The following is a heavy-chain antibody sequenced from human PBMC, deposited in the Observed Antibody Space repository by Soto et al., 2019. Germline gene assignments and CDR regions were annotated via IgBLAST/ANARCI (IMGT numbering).Heavy chain of an antibody. CDR2: ISGSGGST. CDR3: AKEHYYYGSGRDAFDI. V-gene: IGHV3-23*01. D-gene: IGHD3-10*01. CDR1: GFTFSSYA. Sequence: PGGSLRLSCAASGFTFSSYAMSWVRQAPGKGLEWVSAISGSGGSTYYADSVKGRFTISRDNSKNTPYLQMNSLRAEDTAVYYCAKEHYYYGSGRDAFDIWGQGTMVTVSS. J-gene: IGHJ3*02.